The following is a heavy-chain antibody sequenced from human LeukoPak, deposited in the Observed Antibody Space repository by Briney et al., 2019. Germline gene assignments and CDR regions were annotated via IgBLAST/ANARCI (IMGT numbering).Heavy chain of an antibody. V-gene: IGHV1-18*01. CDR3: AREAHYYDSSGYRLGGFDI. Sequence: ASVKVSCKASGYTFTNYGISWVRQAPGQGPEWMGWISAYNGNTNYAQKVQGRATMTTDTSTSTAYMELGSLRSDDTAVYYCAREAHYYDSSGYRLGGFDIWGQGTMVTVSS. J-gene: IGHJ3*02. CDR1: GYTFTNYG. CDR2: ISAYNGNT. D-gene: IGHD3-22*01.